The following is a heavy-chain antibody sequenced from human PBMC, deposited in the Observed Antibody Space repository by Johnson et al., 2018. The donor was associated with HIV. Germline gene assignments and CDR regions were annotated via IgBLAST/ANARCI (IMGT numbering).Heavy chain of an antibody. D-gene: IGHD6-19*01. J-gene: IGHJ3*01. Sequence: QVQLVESGGGLVQPGRSLGLSCAASGFTFSSYAMSWVRQAPGKGLEYVSAIDRNGDYTHYADSVEGRFTISRDNSKNTLYLQLNSLRAEDTAVYYCARKQWLEIPSDALDVWGQGTMVSVSS. CDR3: ARKQWLEIPSDALDV. CDR1: GFTFSSYA. CDR2: IDRNGDYT. V-gene: IGHV3-64*04.